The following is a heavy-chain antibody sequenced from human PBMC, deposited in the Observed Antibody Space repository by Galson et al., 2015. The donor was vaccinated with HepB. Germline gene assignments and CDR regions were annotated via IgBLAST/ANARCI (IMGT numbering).Heavy chain of an antibody. J-gene: IGHJ4*02. Sequence: SLRLSCAASGFTFDDYGMSWVRQAPGKGLEWVSGINWNGGSTGYADSVKGRFTIPRDNAKNSLYLQMNSLRAEDTALYYCARDSYGGITFTAAGLYFDYWGQGTLVTVSS. CDR3: ARDSYGGITFTAAGLYFDY. CDR2: INWNGGST. V-gene: IGHV3-20*04. CDR1: GFTFDDYG. D-gene: IGHD1-20*01.